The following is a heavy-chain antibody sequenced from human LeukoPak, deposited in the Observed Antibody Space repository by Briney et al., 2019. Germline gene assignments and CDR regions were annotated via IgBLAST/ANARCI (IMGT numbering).Heavy chain of an antibody. D-gene: IGHD3-10*01. CDR3: TKGIYNKAMEGPLVDY. CDR1: GFTFDDYT. Sequence: PGGSLRLSCAASGFTFDDYTMHWVRQGPGKGLEWVSLISWDGGSTNYADSVKGRFTISRDNSKNSLYLQVNSLRTEDTALYYCTKGIYNKAMEGPLVDYWGQGTLVTVSS. V-gene: IGHV3-43*01. J-gene: IGHJ4*02. CDR2: ISWDGGST.